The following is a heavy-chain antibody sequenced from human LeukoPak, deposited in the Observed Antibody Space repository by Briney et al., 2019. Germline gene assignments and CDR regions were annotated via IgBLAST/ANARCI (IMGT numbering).Heavy chain of an antibody. V-gene: IGHV4-59*01. Sequence: ETLSLTCTVSGGSISSYYWSWIRQPPGKGLEWIGYIYYSGSTNYNPSLKSRVTISVDTSKNQFSLRLSSVTAADTAVYYCAREREAALDYWGQETLVTVSS. J-gene: IGHJ4*02. CDR1: GGSISSYY. CDR3: AREREAALDY. D-gene: IGHD1-26*01. CDR2: IYYSGST.